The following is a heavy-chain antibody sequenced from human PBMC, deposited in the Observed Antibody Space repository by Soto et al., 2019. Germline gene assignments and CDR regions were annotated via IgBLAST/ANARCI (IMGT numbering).Heavy chain of an antibody. Sequence: EVQLVESGGGLVQPGRSLRLSCAASGFTFDDYAMHWVRQAPGKGLEWVSGISLNSGSIGYADSVKGRFTISRDNAKNSKNPQMNSLSGEDTDLYYCAKANYGAYKRGFDYWGQGTLVTVAS. CDR1: GFTFDDYA. CDR2: ISLNSGSI. V-gene: IGHV3-9*01. CDR3: AKANYGAYKRGFDY. D-gene: IGHD4-17*01. J-gene: IGHJ4*02.